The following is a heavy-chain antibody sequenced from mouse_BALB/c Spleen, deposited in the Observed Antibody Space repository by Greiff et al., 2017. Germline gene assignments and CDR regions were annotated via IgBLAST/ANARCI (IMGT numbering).Heavy chain of an antibody. CDR1: GFSLTSYG. D-gene: IGHD1-1*01. CDR2: IWAGGST. CDR3: ARDDLSLTDYAMDY. J-gene: IGHJ4*01. Sequence: VQLQESGPGLVAPSQSLSITCTVSGFSLTSYGVHWVRQPPGKGLEWLGVIWAGGSTNYNSALMSRLSISKDNSKSQVFLKMNSLQTDDTAMYYCARDDLSLTDYAMDYWGQGTSVTVSS. V-gene: IGHV2-9*02.